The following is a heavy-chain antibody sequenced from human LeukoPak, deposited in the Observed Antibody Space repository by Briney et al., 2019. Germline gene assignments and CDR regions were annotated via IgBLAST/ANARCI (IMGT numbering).Heavy chain of an antibody. V-gene: IGHV3-48*02. Sequence: GGSLRLSCAASGFTFSSYWMSWVRQAPGKGLEWVSYISSSSSTIYYADSVKGRFTISRDNAKNSLYLQMNSLRDEDTAVYYCARSGVPAAIVVYGMDVWGQGTTVTVSS. J-gene: IGHJ6*02. CDR2: ISSSSSTI. D-gene: IGHD2-2*01. CDR1: GFTFSSYW. CDR3: ARSGVPAAIVVYGMDV.